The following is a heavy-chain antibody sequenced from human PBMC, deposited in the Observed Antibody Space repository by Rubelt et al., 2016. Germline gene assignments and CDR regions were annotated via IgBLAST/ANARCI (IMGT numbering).Heavy chain of an antibody. CDR3: ARTKTVEMATIPLAY. D-gene: IGHD5-24*01. CDR2: INPSGGST. CDR1: GYTFTSYY. Sequence: QVQLVQSGAEVKKPGASVKVSCKASGYTFTSYYMHWVRQAPGQGLEWMGIINPSGGSTSYAQTCQGRVTMTRDTSTSTVYMELSSLRSEDTAVYYCARTKTVEMATIPLAYWGQGTLVTVSS. V-gene: IGHV1-46*01. J-gene: IGHJ4*02.